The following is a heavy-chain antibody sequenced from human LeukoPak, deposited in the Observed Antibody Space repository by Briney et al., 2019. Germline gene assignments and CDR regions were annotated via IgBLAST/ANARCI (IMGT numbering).Heavy chain of an antibody. Sequence: PSETLSLTCSVSGGSISSSSSTYHWGWIRQPPGGGLEWIGSIYYSGSTYYNPSLKSRVTISVDMSKTQFSLKLSSVTAADTVVYYCARLLYDYWSGSYYYFDYWGQGTLVTVSS. CDR2: IYYSGST. CDR1: GGSISSSSSTYH. D-gene: IGHD3-3*01. CDR3: ARLLYDYWSGSYYYFDY. V-gene: IGHV4-39*07. J-gene: IGHJ4*02.